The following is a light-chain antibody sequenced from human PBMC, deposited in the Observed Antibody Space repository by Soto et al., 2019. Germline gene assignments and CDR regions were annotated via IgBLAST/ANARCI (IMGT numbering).Light chain of an antibody. J-gene: IGKJ3*01. V-gene: IGKV3-11*01. CDR3: QQRSNWPPRFT. CDR1: QSVSSY. CDR2: DAS. Sequence: EIVLTQSPATLSLSPGERATLSCRASQSVSSYLAWYQQKPGQAPRLLIYDASNRATGIPARFSGSGSGTDFTLTISTLEPEDFPVYYCQQRSNWPPRFTFGPGTKVDIK.